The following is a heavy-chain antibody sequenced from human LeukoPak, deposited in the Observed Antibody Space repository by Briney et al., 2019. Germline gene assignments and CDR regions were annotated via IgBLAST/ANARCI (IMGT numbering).Heavy chain of an antibody. CDR1: GGSFSGYY. Sequence: TSGTLSLTCAVYGGSFSGYYWSWIRQPPGKGLEWIGEINHSGSTNYNPSLKSRVTISVDTSKNQFSLKLSSVTAADTAVYYCARGPPIAAADTEGTLFDYWGQGTLVTVSS. CDR2: INHSGST. V-gene: IGHV4-34*01. J-gene: IGHJ4*02. CDR3: ARGPPIAAADTEGTLFDY. D-gene: IGHD6-13*01.